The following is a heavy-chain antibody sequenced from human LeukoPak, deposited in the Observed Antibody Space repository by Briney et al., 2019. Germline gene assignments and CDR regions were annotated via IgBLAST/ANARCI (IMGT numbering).Heavy chain of an antibody. V-gene: IGHV3-74*01. CDR3: ASETDDILTGYYTGSLDY. CDR1: GFTFSSYW. Sequence: GGSLRLSCAASGFTFSSYWMHWVRQAPGKGLVWVLRINSDGSSTSYADSVKGRFTISRDNAKNTLYLQMNSLRAEDTAVYYCASETDDILTGYYTGSLDYWGQGTLVTVSS. CDR2: INSDGSST. J-gene: IGHJ4*02. D-gene: IGHD3-9*01.